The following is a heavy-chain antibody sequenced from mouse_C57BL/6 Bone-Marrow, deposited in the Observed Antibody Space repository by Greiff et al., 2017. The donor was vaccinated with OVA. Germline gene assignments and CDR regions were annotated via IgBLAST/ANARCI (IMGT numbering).Heavy chain of an antibody. V-gene: IGHV1-77*01. Sequence: VKLQQSGAELVKPGASVKISCKASGYTFTDYYINWVKQRPGQGLEWIGKIGPGSGSTYYNEKFKGKATLTADKSSSTAYMQLSSLTSEDSAVYFCARGNYYGSLHYYAMDYWGQGTSVTVSS. CDR1: GYTFTDYY. D-gene: IGHD1-1*01. CDR2: IGPGSGST. CDR3: ARGNYYGSLHYYAMDY. J-gene: IGHJ4*01.